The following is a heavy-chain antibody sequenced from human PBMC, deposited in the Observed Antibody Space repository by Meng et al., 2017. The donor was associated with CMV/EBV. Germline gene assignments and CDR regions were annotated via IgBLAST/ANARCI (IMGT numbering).Heavy chain of an antibody. D-gene: IGHD3-3*01. Sequence: GGSLRLSCAASGFTFSSYSMNWVRQAPGKGLEWVSSISSSSSYIYYADSVKGRFTISRDNAKNSLYLQMNSLRAEDTAVYYCARDLQWDSPGYGIDVWGQGTTVTVSS. CDR2: ISSSSSYI. CDR1: GFTFSSYS. CDR3: ARDLQWDSPGYGIDV. V-gene: IGHV3-21*01. J-gene: IGHJ6*02.